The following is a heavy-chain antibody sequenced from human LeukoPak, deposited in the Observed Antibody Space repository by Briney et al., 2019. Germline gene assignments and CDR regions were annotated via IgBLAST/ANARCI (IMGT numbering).Heavy chain of an antibody. Sequence: MPSETLSLTCTVSGGSISSSSYYWGWIRQPPGKGLEWIGSIYYSGSTYYNPSLKSRVTISVDTSKNQFSLKLSSVTAADTAVYYCAREKEAAEPIFDPWGQRTLVTVSS. CDR2: IYYSGST. V-gene: IGHV4-39*07. CDR3: AREKEAAEPIFDP. CDR1: GGSISSSSYY. J-gene: IGHJ5*02. D-gene: IGHD6-13*01.